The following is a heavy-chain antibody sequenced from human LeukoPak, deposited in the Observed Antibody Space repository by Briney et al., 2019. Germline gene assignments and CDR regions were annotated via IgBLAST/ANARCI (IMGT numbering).Heavy chain of an antibody. CDR1: GGSFSGYY. Sequence: KPSETLSLTCAVYGGSFSGYYWSWIRQPPGKGLEWIGEINHSGSTNYNPSLKSRVTISVDTSKNQFSLKLSSVTAADTAVCYCARGRGGKRGYFDYWGQGTLVTVSS. D-gene: IGHD3-16*01. CDR3: ARGRGGKRGYFDY. CDR2: INHSGST. J-gene: IGHJ4*02. V-gene: IGHV4-34*01.